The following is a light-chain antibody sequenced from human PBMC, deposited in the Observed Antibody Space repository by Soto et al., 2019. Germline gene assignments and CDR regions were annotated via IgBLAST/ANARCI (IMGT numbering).Light chain of an antibody. Sequence: QSVLTQPASVSGSPGQSIPISCTGSSSDVGAYNYVSWYQQLPGKAPKLMIYDVTNRPSGVSNHFSGSKSGNTASLTISGLQAEDEADYYCSSYTSSSIYVFGTGTKVTVL. CDR3: SSYTSSSIYV. V-gene: IGLV2-14*01. J-gene: IGLJ1*01. CDR2: DVT. CDR1: SSDVGAYNY.